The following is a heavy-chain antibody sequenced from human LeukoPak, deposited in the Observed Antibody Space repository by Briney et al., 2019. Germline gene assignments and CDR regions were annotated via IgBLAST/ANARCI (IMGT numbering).Heavy chain of an antibody. D-gene: IGHD3-22*01. J-gene: IGHJ4*02. CDR2: IYTSGST. CDR3: ARGSYYYYYDSSGYEGTGFDY. CDR1: GGSLSNYY. Sequence: PSDTLSLTCTVSGGSLSNYYWSWVRQPAGKGLEWLGRIYTSGSTNYNPSLKSRVTMSVDTPKNQFSLKLSSVTAADTAVYYCARGSYYYYYDSSGYEGTGFDYWGQGTLVTVSS. V-gene: IGHV4-4*07.